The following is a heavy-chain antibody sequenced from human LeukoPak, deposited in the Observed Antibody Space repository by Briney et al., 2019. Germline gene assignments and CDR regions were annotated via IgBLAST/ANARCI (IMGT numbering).Heavy chain of an antibody. CDR2: ISHSGTT. D-gene: IGHD2/OR15-2a*01. J-gene: IGHJ4*02. V-gene: IGHV4-4*02. CDR3: TRENRPFCPFAY. Sequence: PSETLSLTCGVSGGSIDITNYWSWVRQAPGKGLEWIGEISHSGTTNYNPSLRSRVTMFLDRANKQFSLSLTSVTAADSAVYYCTRENRPFCPFAYWGQGVLVTVSS. CDR1: GGSIDITNY.